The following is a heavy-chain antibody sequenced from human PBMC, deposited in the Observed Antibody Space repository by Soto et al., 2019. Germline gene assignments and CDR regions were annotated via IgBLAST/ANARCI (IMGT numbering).Heavy chain of an antibody. J-gene: IGHJ3*02. Sequence: GESLKISCKGSGYSFTSYWIGWVRQMPGKGLEWMGIIYPGDSDTRYSPSFQGLVTISADKSISTAYLQWSSLKASDTAMYYCARRPYDSSGYYYAFDIWGQGTMVTVSS. D-gene: IGHD3-22*01. V-gene: IGHV5-51*01. CDR1: GYSFTSYW. CDR3: ARRPYDSSGYYYAFDI. CDR2: IYPGDSDT.